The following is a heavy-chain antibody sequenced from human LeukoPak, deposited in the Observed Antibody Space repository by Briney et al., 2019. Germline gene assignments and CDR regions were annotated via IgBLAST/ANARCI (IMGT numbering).Heavy chain of an antibody. CDR3: ARRSGSHSYYFDY. D-gene: IGHD3-10*01. CDR2: IYYSGST. J-gene: IGHJ4*02. Sequence: SETLSLTCTVSGGSISSSSYYWGWIRQPPGKGLEWIGSIYYSGSTYYNPSLKSRVTISVDTSKNQFSLKLSSVTAADTAVYYCARRSGSHSYYFDYWGQGTLVTVSS. V-gene: IGHV4-39*01. CDR1: GGSISSSSYY.